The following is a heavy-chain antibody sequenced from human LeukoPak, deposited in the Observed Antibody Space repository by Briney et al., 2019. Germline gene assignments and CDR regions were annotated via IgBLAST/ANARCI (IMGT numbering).Heavy chain of an antibody. Sequence: ASVKVSCKASGYTFTGYYMHWVRQAPGQGLEWMGWINPNSGGTNYAQKFQGRVTMTRDTSISTAYMELSRLRSDDTAVYYCARDRRMVAATPFDCWGQGTLVTVSS. CDR3: ARDRRMVAATPFDC. D-gene: IGHD2-15*01. CDR2: INPNSGGT. J-gene: IGHJ4*02. CDR1: GYTFTGYY. V-gene: IGHV1-2*02.